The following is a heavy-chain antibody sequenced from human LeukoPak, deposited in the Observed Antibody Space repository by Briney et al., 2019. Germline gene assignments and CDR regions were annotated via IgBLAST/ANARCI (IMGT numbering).Heavy chain of an antibody. V-gene: IGHV3-48*03. J-gene: IGHJ3*02. CDR2: LSSSGSAF. CDR1: GFTFRSYE. CDR3: ARGWFGENDDAFDI. D-gene: IGHD3-10*01. Sequence: GGSLRLSCEDSGFTFRSYEMNWVRQAPGKGLEWIAYLSSSGSAFSYADSVKGRFTIARDNAKNSLYLQMNSLRAEDTAVYYCARGWFGENDDAFDIWGQGTMVTVSS.